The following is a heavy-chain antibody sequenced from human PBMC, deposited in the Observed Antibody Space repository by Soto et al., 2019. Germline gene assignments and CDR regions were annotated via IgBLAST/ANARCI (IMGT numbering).Heavy chain of an antibody. CDR2: ITYDGGSE. J-gene: IGHJ4*02. D-gene: IGHD6-19*01. V-gene: IGHV3-30*03. CDR3: AMDHSSGYYRVVDY. Sequence: QVQVVESGGGVVQPGRSLRLSCAASGFTLSSCGMHWVRQAPGKCLEWVGVITYDGGSEHYAGFVKGRFTNSPDISENTVYLQMNSLRVEDSAVYYCAMDHSSGYYRVVDYWCQGNLVTVSS. CDR1: GFTLSSCG.